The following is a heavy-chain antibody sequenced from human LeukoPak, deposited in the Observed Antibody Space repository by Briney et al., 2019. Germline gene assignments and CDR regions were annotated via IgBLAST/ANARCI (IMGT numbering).Heavy chain of an antibody. V-gene: IGHV3-30*02. D-gene: IGHD3-16*02. Sequence: PGGSLRLSCAASGFTFKTYGMHWVRQAPGKGLEWVAFIQYDGNNKYYADSVKGRFNISRDNSKNTLYLQMNSLRAEDTAVYYCAKVADYDYVWGSYRLYYFDYWGQGTLVTVSS. CDR1: GFTFKTYG. J-gene: IGHJ4*02. CDR3: AKVADYDYVWGSYRLYYFDY. CDR2: IQYDGNNK.